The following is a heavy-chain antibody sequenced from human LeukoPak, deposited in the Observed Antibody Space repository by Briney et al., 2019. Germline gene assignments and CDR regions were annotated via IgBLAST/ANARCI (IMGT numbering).Heavy chain of an antibody. CDR2: ISSSSSYI. Sequence: GGSLRLSCAASGFTFSSYSMDWVRQAPGKGLEWVSSISSSSSYIYYADSVRGRFTISRDNAKNSLYLQMNSLRAEDTAVYYCARDPFSAGAEYFRYWGQGTLVTVSS. V-gene: IGHV3-21*01. CDR1: GFTFSSYS. D-gene: IGHD6-25*01. J-gene: IGHJ1*01. CDR3: ARDPFSAGAEYFRY.